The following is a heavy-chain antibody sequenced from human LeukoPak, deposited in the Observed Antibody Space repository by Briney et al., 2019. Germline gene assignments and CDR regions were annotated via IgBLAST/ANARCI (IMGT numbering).Heavy chain of an antibody. V-gene: IGHV1-69*04. CDR3: ARAYSSSWLSPYFDY. Sequence: ASVKVSCKASGGTFSSYAISWVRQAPGQGLEWMGRIIPILGIANYAQKFQGRVTITADKSTSTAYMELSSLRSEDTAVYYCARAYSSSWLSPYFDYRGQGTPVTVSS. CDR1: GGTFSSYA. J-gene: IGHJ4*02. D-gene: IGHD6-13*01. CDR2: IIPILGIA.